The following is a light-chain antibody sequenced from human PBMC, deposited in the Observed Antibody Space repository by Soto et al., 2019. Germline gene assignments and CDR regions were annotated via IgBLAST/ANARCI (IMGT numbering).Light chain of an antibody. CDR3: QQYNQWPQFT. V-gene: IGKV3-15*01. Sequence: ILMTQSPVILSVSPGERATLSCRASRSVSNKLAWYQQRPGRAPSLLIYGASTRATGIPARFSGSGSGTEFTLTISSLQSEDFAVYYCQQYNQWPQFTFGPGTRVDIK. CDR1: RSVSNK. CDR2: GAS. J-gene: IGKJ3*01.